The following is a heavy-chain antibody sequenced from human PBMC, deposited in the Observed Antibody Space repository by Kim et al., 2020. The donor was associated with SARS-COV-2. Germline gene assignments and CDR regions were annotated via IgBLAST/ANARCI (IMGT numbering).Heavy chain of an antibody. D-gene: IGHD3-22*01. Sequence: GGSLRLSCAATGFTFSSYAMHWVRQTPGKRLEWVSSITGGSNYINYADSVKGRFIISRDNAKRLVFLHMNSLGVEDTAVYYCAREDYDRSARLHCFDPWG. J-gene: IGHJ5*02. CDR3: AREDYDRSARLHCFDP. V-gene: IGHV3-21*01. CDR2: ITGGSNYI. CDR1: GFTFSSYA.